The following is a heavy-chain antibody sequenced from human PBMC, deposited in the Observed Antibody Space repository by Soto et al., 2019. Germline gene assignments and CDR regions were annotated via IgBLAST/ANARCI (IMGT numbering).Heavy chain of an antibody. J-gene: IGHJ6*02. CDR3: ARGGRGGYDYYGMVV. D-gene: IGHD3-16*01. CDR2: IIPILGIA. Sequence: QVQLVQSGAEVKKPGSSVKVSCKASGGTFNSYTISWVRQAPGQGLEWMGRIIPILGIANYAQKFQGRVMITADKSTSTAYMELSSLRSDDTAVYYCARGGRGGYDYYGMVVWGQGTTVTVSS. CDR1: GGTFNSYT. V-gene: IGHV1-69*02.